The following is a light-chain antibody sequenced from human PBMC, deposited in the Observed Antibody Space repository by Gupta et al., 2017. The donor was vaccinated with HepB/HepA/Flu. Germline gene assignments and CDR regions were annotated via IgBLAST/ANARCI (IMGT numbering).Light chain of an antibody. Sequence: EIVLTQSPGTLSLSPGERATLSCRASQSVSSSYLAWYQQKPGQAPRLHIYGASSRANGIPDRFSGSGFGTEFTLTISRLEPEDFAVYYCQQEGSSPITFGQGTLLEIK. J-gene: IGKJ5*01. V-gene: IGKV3-20*01. CDR3: QQEGSSPIT. CDR2: GAS. CDR1: QSVSSSY.